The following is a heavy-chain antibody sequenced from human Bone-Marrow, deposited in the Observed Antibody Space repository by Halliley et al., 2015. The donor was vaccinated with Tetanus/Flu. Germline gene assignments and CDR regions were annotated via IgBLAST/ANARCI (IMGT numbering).Heavy chain of an antibody. CDR1: GFTFSGHY. V-gene: IGHV3-11*06. Sequence: SLRLSCAATGFTFSGHYMVWIRQAPGRGLEWVSYITSTTDYTNHADSVKGRFTTSRDNVKQSLYLQMNNLRAEDTAVYYCARIPVGKRSVFAYWGQGTQVTVSS. J-gene: IGHJ4*02. CDR2: ITSTTDYT. D-gene: IGHD2-21*01. CDR3: ARIPVGKRSVFAY.